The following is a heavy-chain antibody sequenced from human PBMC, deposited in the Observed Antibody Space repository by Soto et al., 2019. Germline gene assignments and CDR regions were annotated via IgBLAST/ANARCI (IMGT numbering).Heavy chain of an antibody. J-gene: IGHJ4*02. CDR2: ISSNGGST. CDR3: AGANRSGWYSCEDY. CDR1: GFTFSSYA. Sequence: EVQLVESGGGLVQPGGSLRLSCAASGFTFSSYAMHWVRQAPGKGLEYVSAISSNGGSTYYANSVKGRFTISRDNSKNTPDLQMGDLRAEYMAVYYWAGANRSGWYSCEDYLGQGTLVTVSS. V-gene: IGHV3-64*01. D-gene: IGHD6-19*01.